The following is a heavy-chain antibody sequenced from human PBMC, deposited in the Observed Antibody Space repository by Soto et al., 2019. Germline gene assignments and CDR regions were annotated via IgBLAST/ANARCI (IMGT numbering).Heavy chain of an antibody. V-gene: IGHV4-30-2*01. CDR1: GGSISSGGYS. CDR3: ARGYYFDY. Sequence: KPSETLSLTCAVSGGSISSGGYSWSWIRQPPGKGLEWIGYIYHSGSTYYNPSLKSRVTISVDRSKNQFSLKLSSVTAADTAVYYCARGYYFDYWGQGTLVTVSS. CDR2: IYHSGST. J-gene: IGHJ4*02.